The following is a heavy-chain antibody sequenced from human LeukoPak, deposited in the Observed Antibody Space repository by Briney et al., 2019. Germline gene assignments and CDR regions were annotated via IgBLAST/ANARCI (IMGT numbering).Heavy chain of an antibody. V-gene: IGHV4-34*01. D-gene: IGHD2-2*01. CDR2: INHSGST. CDR1: GGSISSYY. J-gene: IGHJ5*02. CDR3: ARGARYCSSTSCYVYWFDP. Sequence: SETLSLTCTVSGGSISSYYWSWIRQPPGKGLEWIGEINHSGSTNYNPSLKSRVTISVDTSKNQFSLKLSSVTAADTAVYYCARGARYCSSTSCYVYWFDPWGQGTLVTVSS.